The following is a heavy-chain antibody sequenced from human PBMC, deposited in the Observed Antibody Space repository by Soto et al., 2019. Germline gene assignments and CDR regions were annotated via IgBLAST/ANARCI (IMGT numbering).Heavy chain of an antibody. D-gene: IGHD2-15*01. CDR1: GGSFSDFY. J-gene: IGHJ4*02. Sequence: QVQLQQWGAGLLKPSETLSLTCAVSGGSFSDFYWTWIRQLPGKGLEWIGEINHIGYPNYNPSLESRIAISVDTSNNHFSLSLRSVTAADTAVYDCGPRGAVAPQRYWGQGTLVTVSS. CDR2: INHIGYP. CDR3: GPRGAVAPQRY. V-gene: IGHV4-34*02.